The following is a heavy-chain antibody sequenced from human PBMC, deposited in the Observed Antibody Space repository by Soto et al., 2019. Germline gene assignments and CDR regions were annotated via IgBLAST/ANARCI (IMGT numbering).Heavy chain of an antibody. J-gene: IGHJ4*02. Sequence: PGGSLRLSCAASGFTFSSYGMHWVRQAPGKGLEWVAVISYDGSNKYYADSVKGRFTISRDNSKNTLYLQMNSLGAEDTAVYYCAKDLVNYYDSSGYDVYWGQGTLVTVS. CDR3: AKDLVNYYDSSGYDVY. D-gene: IGHD3-22*01. V-gene: IGHV3-30*18. CDR2: ISYDGSNK. CDR1: GFTFSSYG.